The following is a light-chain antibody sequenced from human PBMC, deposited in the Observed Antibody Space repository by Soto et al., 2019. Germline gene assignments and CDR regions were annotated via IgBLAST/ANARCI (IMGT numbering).Light chain of an antibody. CDR3: QQSYSTPYT. V-gene: IGKV1-39*01. J-gene: IGKJ2*01. CDR1: QSISND. Sequence: DIQMTQSPSSLSASVGDRVTITCRASQSISNDLNWYQQKPGKAPKLLIYPASSLQSGVPSRFSGSGSGTDFTLTISSLQPEEFATYYCQQSYSTPYTFGQGTKLEI. CDR2: PAS.